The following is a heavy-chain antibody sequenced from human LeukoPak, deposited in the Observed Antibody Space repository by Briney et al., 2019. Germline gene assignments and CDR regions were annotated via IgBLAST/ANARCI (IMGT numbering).Heavy chain of an antibody. V-gene: IGHV4-39*01. CDR1: GGSISSSSYY. CDR2: IYYSGST. J-gene: IGHJ5*02. D-gene: IGHD3-16*01. Sequence: PSETLSLTCTVSGGSISSSSYYWGWIRQPPGKGLEWIGSIYYSGSTYYNPSLKSRVTISVDTSKNQFSLKLSSVTAADTAVYYCARRIQGELWSSQNWFDPWGQGTLVTVSP. CDR3: ARRIQGELWSSQNWFDP.